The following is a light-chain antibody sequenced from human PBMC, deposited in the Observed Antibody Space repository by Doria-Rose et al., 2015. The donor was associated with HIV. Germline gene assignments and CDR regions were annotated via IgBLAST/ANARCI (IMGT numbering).Light chain of an antibody. V-gene: IGLV1-40*01. J-gene: IGLJ1*01. CDR3: QSYDSRLSVYV. CDR2: GNT. CDR1: SSNIGAGFD. Sequence: QSVVTQPPSVSGAPRQRVAISCTGSSSNIGAGFDVNWYQQFPGTAPKLLIHGNTNRPSGVHDRFSGSKSGTSASLAISGLRAEDEADYYCQSYDSRLSVYVFGTGTKVTVL.